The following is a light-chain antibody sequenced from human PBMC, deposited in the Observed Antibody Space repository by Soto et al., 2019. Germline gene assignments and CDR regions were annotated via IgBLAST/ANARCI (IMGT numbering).Light chain of an antibody. J-gene: IGKJ2*01. CDR3: QQSYSTPDT. CDR1: QSISSY. CDR2: AAS. V-gene: IGKV1-39*01. Sequence: DIQITQSPSSLSASVGDRVTITCRASQSISSYLNWYQQKPGKAPKLLIYAASSLQSGVPSRFSGSGSGTDFTLTISSLQPEDFATYYCQQSYSTPDTFGQGTKVDIK.